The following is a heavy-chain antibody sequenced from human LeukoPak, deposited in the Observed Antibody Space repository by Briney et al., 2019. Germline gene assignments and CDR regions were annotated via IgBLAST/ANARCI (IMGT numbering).Heavy chain of an antibody. CDR3: ARGGGAYYDNSGYYRGGSEFDY. CDR2: IYYSGST. CDR1: GGSISSYY. J-gene: IGHJ4*02. Sequence: SETLSLTCTVSGGSISSYYWSWIRQPPGKGLEWIGYIYYSGSTNCNPSLKSRVTISVDTSKNQFSLKLSSVTAADPAVYYCARGGGAYYDNSGYYRGGSEFDYWGQGTLVTVSS. D-gene: IGHD3-22*01. V-gene: IGHV4-59*01.